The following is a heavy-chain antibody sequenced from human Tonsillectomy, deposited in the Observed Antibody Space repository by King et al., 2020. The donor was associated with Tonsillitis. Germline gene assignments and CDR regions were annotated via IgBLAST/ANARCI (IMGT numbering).Heavy chain of an antibody. CDR1: GITLSSYA. CDR3: GKESTRSRPFDD. Sequence: QLVQSGGGVVQPGGSLRLSCAASGITLSSYAMHWVRQAPGKGLEWVSFMHRDGSLQYYAESVMGRFTISRDNSKNTLNLQMNSLRAEDTAVYYCGKESTRSRPFDDWGQGTLVTVSA. J-gene: IGHJ5*02. CDR2: MHRDGSLQ. D-gene: IGHD5/OR15-5a*01. V-gene: IGHV3-30*02.